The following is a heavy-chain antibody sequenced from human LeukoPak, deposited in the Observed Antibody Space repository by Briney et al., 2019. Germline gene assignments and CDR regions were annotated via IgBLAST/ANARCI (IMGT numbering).Heavy chain of an antibody. D-gene: IGHD3-3*01. J-gene: IGHJ3*02. CDR3: ARGLDYDFWSGYYTCAFDI. V-gene: IGHV4-34*01. CDR2: INHSGST. Sequence: SETLSPTCAVYGGSFSGYYWSWIRQPPGKGLEWIGEINHSGSTNYNPSLKSRVTISVDTSKNQFSLKLSSVTAADTAVYYCARGLDYDFWSGYYTCAFDIWGQGTMVTVSS. CDR1: GGSFSGYY.